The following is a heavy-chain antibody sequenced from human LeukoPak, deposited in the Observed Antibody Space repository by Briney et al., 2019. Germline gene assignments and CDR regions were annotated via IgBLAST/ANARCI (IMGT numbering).Heavy chain of an antibody. CDR1: GGSISSSNW. D-gene: IGHD2-2*01. CDR3: ARSYIVVVPAAPRHYYGMDV. V-gene: IGHV4-4*02. J-gene: IGHJ6*04. Sequence: PSETLSLTCAVSGGSISSSNWWSWVRQPPGKGLEWIGEIYHSGSTNYNPSLKSRVTRSVDKSKNQFSLKLSSVTAADTAVYYCARSYIVVVPAAPRHYYGMDVWGKGTTVTVSS. CDR2: IYHSGST.